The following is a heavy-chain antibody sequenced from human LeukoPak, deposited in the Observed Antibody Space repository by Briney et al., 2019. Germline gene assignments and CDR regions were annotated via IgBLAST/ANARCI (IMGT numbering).Heavy chain of an antibody. Sequence: PGGSLRLSCAASGFTFSSYGMHWVRQAPGKGLEWVAVISYDGSNKYYADSVKGRFTISRDNSKNTLYLQMNSLRAEDTAVYYCAKDLLPGSSGSYYGIDYWGQGTLVTVSS. V-gene: IGHV3-30*18. CDR3: AKDLLPGSSGSYYGIDY. CDR2: ISYDGSNK. J-gene: IGHJ4*02. CDR1: GFTFSSYG. D-gene: IGHD1-26*01.